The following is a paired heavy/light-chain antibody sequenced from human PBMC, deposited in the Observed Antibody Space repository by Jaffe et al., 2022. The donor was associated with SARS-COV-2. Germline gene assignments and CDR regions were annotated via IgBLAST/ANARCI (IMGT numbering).Light chain of an antibody. CDR3: QQSYSMYT. CDR2: AAS. Sequence: DIQMTQSPSSLSASVGDRVTITCRASQSINNYLNWYQQKPGKAPKLLIYAASSLQSGVPSRFSGSGSGTDFTLTISSLQPEDFATYYCQQSYSMYTFGQGTNLEIK. V-gene: IGKV1-39*01. J-gene: IGKJ2*01. CDR1: QSINNY.
Heavy chain of an antibody. Sequence: QVQLQESGPGLVRPSETLSLTCTVSGGSISSYYWTWIRQSPGKGLEWIGCIHYSGSTDYNPSLKSRVTISINTSRIQFSLRLSSVTAADTAVYYCARQITNAGWFAPWGQGTLVTVSS. CDR3: ARQITNAGWFAP. CDR1: GGSISSYY. J-gene: IGHJ5*02. V-gene: IGHV4-59*08. CDR2: IHYSGST.